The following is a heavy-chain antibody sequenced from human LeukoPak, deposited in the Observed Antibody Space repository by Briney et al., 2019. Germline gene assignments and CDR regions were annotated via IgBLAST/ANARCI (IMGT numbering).Heavy chain of an antibody. J-gene: IGHJ5*02. V-gene: IGHV3-15*01. Sequence: PGGSLRLSCAASGLTFSNAWMSWVRQAPGKGLEWVGRIKSKTDGGTTDYAAPVKGRFTISRGDSKNTLYLQMNSLKTEDTAVYYCTTGGAPPPGGSGTPTGFDPWGQGTLVTVSS. CDR1: GLTFSNAW. D-gene: IGHD3-10*01. CDR3: TTGGAPPPGGSGTPTGFDP. CDR2: IKSKTDGGTT.